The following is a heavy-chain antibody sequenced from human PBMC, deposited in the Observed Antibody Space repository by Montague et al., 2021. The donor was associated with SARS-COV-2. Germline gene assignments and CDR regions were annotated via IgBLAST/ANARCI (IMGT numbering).Heavy chain of an antibody. CDR1: GFSLSTSGVG. V-gene: IGHV2-5*02. CDR3: ALHRRTRWAFDY. J-gene: IGHJ4*02. D-gene: IGHD1-7*01. Sequence: PALVKPTQTLTLTCTFSGFSLSTSGVGVGWIRQPPGKALEWLALIYWDDDKRYSPSLKSRLTITKDTSKNQVVLTMTNMDPVDTATYYCALHRRTRWAFDYGGKGTLVTVSS. CDR2: IYWDDDK.